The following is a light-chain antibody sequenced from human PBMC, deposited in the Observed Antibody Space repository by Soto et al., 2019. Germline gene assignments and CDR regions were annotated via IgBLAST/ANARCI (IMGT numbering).Light chain of an antibody. J-gene: IGKJ4*01. CDR1: QDVSSK. CDR2: DAS. Sequence: EMVVTQSPATLSVSPGERVTLSCRTSQDVSSKLAWYQQKPGQPPSLLIYDASTRATGTPARFSGSGSGTEFTLAVSSLQSKDYALYFCQQYIRWPLTFGGGTQ. V-gene: IGKV3D-15*01. CDR3: QQYIRWPLT.